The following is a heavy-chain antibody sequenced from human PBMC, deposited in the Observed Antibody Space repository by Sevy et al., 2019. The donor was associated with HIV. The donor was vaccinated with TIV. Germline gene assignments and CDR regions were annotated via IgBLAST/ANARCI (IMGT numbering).Heavy chain of an antibody. CDR1: GFAFYDYS. J-gene: IGHJ4*02. V-gene: IGHV3-23*01. Sequence: GGSLRLSCAASGFAFYDYSMSWISQAPGEGLEWVATLSFGCGKINYADSVKGRFTISRDNSKNSFYLQMDNLRVEDTALYYCAREGCTRPHDYWGQGTRATVSS. CDR2: LSFGCGKI. CDR3: AREGCTRPHDY. D-gene: IGHD2-8*01.